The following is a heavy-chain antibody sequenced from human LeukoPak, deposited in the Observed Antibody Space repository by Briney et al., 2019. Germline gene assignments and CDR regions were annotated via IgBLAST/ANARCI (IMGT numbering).Heavy chain of an antibody. J-gene: IGHJ6*02. CDR1: GGSIGSFY. CDR3: ARDSRYSYGSGGMYV. Sequence: SETLSLTCTVSGGSIGSFYWTWIRQTPRKGLEWIGSVYYTGSTNYNPSLKSRVTISIDTSRSQFSLKLTSVTVADTAVYYCARDSRYSYGSGGMYVWGQGTTVTVSS. V-gene: IGHV4-59*01. CDR2: VYYTGST. D-gene: IGHD3-10*01.